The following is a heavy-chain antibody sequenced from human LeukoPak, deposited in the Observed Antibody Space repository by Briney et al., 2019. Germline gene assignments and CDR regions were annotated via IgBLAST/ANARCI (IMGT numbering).Heavy chain of an antibody. J-gene: IGHJ4*02. D-gene: IGHD6-6*01. Sequence: PGGSLRLSCAASGFTFSDYYMSWIRQAPGKGLEWVSYISSSGSTIYYADSVKGRFTISRDNAKNSLYLQMNSLRAEDTAVYYCAKEYSSSSGMYYFDYWGQGTLVTVSS. V-gene: IGHV3-11*04. CDR2: ISSSGSTI. CDR3: AKEYSSSSGMYYFDY. CDR1: GFTFSDYY.